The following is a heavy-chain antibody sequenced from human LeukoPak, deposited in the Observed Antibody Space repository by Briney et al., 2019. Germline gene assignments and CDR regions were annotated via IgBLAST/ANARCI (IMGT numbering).Heavy chain of an antibody. D-gene: IGHD3-9*01. J-gene: IGHJ6*04. CDR1: GFTFSSYS. CDR2: ISSSSSYI. CDR3: ARPHFRKLRYFDWLPHPYYYYGMDV. Sequence: PGGSLRLSCAASGFTFSSYSMNWVRQAPGKGLEWVSSISSSSSYIYYADSVKGRFTISRDNAKNPLYLKMNRLRAEDTAVYYCARPHFRKLRYFDWLPHPYYYYGMDVWGKGTTVTVSS. V-gene: IGHV3-21*01.